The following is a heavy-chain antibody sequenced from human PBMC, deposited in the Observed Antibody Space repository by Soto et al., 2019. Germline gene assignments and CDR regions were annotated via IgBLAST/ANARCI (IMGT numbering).Heavy chain of an antibody. CDR1: GYTFSNFG. J-gene: IGHJ4*02. D-gene: IGHD5-18*01. Sequence: VQLVQSGAEVKKPGASVKVSCKASGYTFSNFGISWVRLAPGQGLEWMGWITAYNGNTHYAQNFQGRVTMTTDTSTSTAYMDLRSLRSDDTAIYYCARFGRGFSSAFDFDYWGQGTLVTVFS. V-gene: IGHV1-18*01. CDR3: ARFGRGFSSAFDFDY. CDR2: ITAYNGNT.